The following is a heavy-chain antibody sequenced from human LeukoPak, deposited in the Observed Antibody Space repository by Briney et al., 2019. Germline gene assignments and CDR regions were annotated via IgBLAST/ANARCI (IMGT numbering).Heavy chain of an antibody. Sequence: GGSLRLTCAASGFTFSSYWMSWVRQAPGKGLEWVANIKQDGSEKYYVDSVKGRFTISRDNAKNSLYLQMNSLRAEDTAVYYCARVYTMIVVYDAFDIWGQGTMVTVSS. CDR2: IKQDGSEK. D-gene: IGHD3-22*01. CDR3: ARVYTMIVVYDAFDI. V-gene: IGHV3-7*01. J-gene: IGHJ3*02. CDR1: GFTFSSYW.